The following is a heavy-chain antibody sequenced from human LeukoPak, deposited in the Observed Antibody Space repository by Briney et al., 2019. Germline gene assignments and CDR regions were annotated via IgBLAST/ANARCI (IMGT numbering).Heavy chain of an antibody. D-gene: IGHD4-17*01. CDR1: GGSSSGYY. Sequence: PPQTLSLTCALYGGSSSGYYSSWIRHPPEKGLEWIGEINHSGRTNYNPSLKSRVTISVDTSKNQFSLKLSSVTAADTAVYYCARGVKTTVTNENWFDPWGQGTLVTVSS. J-gene: IGHJ5*02. CDR3: ARGVKTTVTNENWFDP. CDR2: INHSGRT. V-gene: IGHV4-34*01.